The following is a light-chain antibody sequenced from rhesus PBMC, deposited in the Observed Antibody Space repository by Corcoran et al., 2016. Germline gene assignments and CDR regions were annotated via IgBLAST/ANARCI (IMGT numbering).Light chain of an antibody. V-gene: IGKV1-25*01. J-gene: IGKJ4*01. CDR1: QGISSY. Sequence: DIQMTQSPSSPSTSVGDRVTITFLASQGISSYLAGYQQKPGKAPKFLIYVASTLQSGVPSRFSGSASWTNSPPPISSLRPENFETYSFQQRKICPLTFGRGTKVEL. CDR2: VAS. CDR3: QQRKICPLT.